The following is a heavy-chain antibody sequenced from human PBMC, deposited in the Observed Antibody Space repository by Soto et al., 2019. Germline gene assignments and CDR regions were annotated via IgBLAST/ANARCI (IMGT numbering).Heavy chain of an antibody. Sequence: PSVTLALTCTVSGGCISSSDYYWGWIRQPPRKGLEWIENIYCSGSASYNPSLKSRVTISVDSSKNQVSLKLSSVTAADTAVYYCAREGRMGTFDSWGQGSLVTVSS. CDR2: IYCSGSA. CDR3: AREGRMGTFDS. CDR1: GGCISSSDYY. J-gene: IGHJ4*02. D-gene: IGHD1-1*01. V-gene: IGHV4-39*07.